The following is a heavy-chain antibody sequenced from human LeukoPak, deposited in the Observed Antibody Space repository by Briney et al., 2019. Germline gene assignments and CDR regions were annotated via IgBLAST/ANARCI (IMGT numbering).Heavy chain of an antibody. CDR2: IIPIFGTA. D-gene: IGHD2-2*01. CDR3: ARGDIVVVPAAAGYYYYYGMDV. J-gene: IGHJ6*02. CDR1: GGTFSSYA. Sequence: ASVKVSCKASGGTFSSYAISWVRQAPGQGLEWMGRIIPIFGTANYAQKFQGRVTTTADESTSTAYMELSSLRSEDTAVYYCARGDIVVVPAAAGYYYYYGMDVWGQGTTVTVSS. V-gene: IGHV1-69*13.